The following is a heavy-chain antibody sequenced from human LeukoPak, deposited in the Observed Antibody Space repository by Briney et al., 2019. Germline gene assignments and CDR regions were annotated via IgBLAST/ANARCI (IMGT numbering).Heavy chain of an antibody. CDR1: GFPFSTFA. CDR3: ERDGGAVRGEVYFDY. V-gene: IGHV3-21*06. J-gene: IGHJ4*02. D-gene: IGHD3-10*01. Sequence: PGGSLRLSCAASGFPFSTFAMHWVRLSPGEGVEWVSSITGCGPYMLYADSLKHRFANSRDNTKNLRYLEMNSLRAEDTAMYLCERDGGAVRGEVYFDYWGQGTLVTVSS. CDR2: ITGCGPYM.